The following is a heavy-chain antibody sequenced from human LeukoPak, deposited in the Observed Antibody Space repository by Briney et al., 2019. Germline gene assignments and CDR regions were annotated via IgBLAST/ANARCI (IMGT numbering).Heavy chain of an antibody. J-gene: IGHJ6*02. V-gene: IGHV4-31*03. CDR1: GGSIRSGDYS. CDR2: IYYSGST. Sequence: SQTLSLTCTVSGGSIRSGDYSWNWIRQLPGEGLEWIGYIYYSGSTYYNPSLTSRVTMSVDTSKNQFSLKLSSVTAADTAIYYCARDHTETSSLNFRNYYYYGMDIWGQGTTVIVSS. D-gene: IGHD4-4*01. CDR3: ARDHTETSSLNFRNYYYYGMDI.